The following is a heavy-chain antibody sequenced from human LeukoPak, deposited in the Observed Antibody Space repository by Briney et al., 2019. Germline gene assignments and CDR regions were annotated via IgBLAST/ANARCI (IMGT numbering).Heavy chain of an antibody. J-gene: IGHJ5*02. V-gene: IGHV3-30*18. CDR3: AKDNSIYCSGGSCYSGNWFDP. Sequence: ERSLRLSCAASGFTFSSYGMHWVRQAPGKGLEWVAVISYDGSNKYYADSVKGRFTISRDNSKNTLYLQMNSLRAEDTAVYYCAKDNSIYCSGGSCYSGNWFDPWGQGTLVTVSS. D-gene: IGHD2-15*01. CDR2: ISYDGSNK. CDR1: GFTFSSYG.